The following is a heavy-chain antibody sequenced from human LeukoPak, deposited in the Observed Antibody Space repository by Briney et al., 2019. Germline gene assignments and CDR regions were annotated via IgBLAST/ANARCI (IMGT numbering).Heavy chain of an antibody. Sequence: GGSLRLSCAASGFTFSNYWMHWVRQAPGKGLVWVSRINSDGINTSYADSVKGRFTISRDNAKNTLNLQMNSLRAEDTAVYYCTRDNRWTEYWGQGTLVTVSS. CDR3: TRDNRWTEY. J-gene: IGHJ4*02. CDR1: GFTFSNYW. CDR2: INSDGINT. D-gene: IGHD1-14*01. V-gene: IGHV3-74*01.